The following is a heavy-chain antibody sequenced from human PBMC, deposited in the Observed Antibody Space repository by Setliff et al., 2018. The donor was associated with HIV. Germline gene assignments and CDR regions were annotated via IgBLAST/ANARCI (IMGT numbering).Heavy chain of an antibody. Sequence: GGSLRLSCAPSGFNFGDLAMSWVRQAPGKGLQWVAGISWNGGRIFYVDSVKGRFSISRDNGKYLVYLQMNSLRAEDTAVYYCARYNWNPLGYRFDYWGQGTLVTVSS. CDR3: ARYNWNPLGYRFDY. V-gene: IGHV3-20*04. J-gene: IGHJ4*02. CDR2: ISWNGGRI. D-gene: IGHD1-20*01. CDR1: GFNFGDLA.